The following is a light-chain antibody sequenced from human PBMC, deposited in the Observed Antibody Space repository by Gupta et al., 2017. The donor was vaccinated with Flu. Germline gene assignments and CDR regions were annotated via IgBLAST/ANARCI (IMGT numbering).Light chain of an antibody. Sequence: DIVMTQSPDSLAVSLGERATINCKSSQSVLYISNNKNYLAWYQQKPGQPPKLLIYWASTRESGVPDRFSGSGSGTDFTLTISSLQAEYVAVYYCQQYYSTPFTFGPGTKVDIK. V-gene: IGKV4-1*01. CDR2: WAS. CDR3: QQYYSTPFT. CDR1: QSVLYISNNKNY. J-gene: IGKJ3*01.